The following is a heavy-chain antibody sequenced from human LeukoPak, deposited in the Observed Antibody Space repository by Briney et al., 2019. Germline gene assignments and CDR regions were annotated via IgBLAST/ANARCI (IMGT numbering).Heavy chain of an antibody. Sequence: SETLSLTCAVSGGSISSSNWWSWVRQPPGKGLEWIGEIYHSGSTNYNPSLKSRVTISVDKSKNQFSLKLSSVTAADTAVYYCASTTPSSSSVGDDAFDIWGQGTMVTVSS. V-gene: IGHV4-4*02. D-gene: IGHD6-6*01. CDR1: GGSISSSNW. J-gene: IGHJ3*02. CDR3: ASTTPSSSSVGDDAFDI. CDR2: IYHSGST.